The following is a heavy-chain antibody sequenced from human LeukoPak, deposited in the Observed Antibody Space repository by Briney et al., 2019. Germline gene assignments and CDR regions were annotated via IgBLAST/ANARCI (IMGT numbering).Heavy chain of an antibody. CDR1: GYTFTGYY. CDR3: ARDLQEIVVVPAAPTFDH. J-gene: IGHJ4*02. V-gene: IGHV1-2*02. Sequence: GASVKVSRKASGYTFTGYYLHWVRQAPGQGLEWMGWINPNSGGTNYAQKFQGRVTMTRDTSISTAYMEVSRLRSDDTAVYYCARDLQEIVVVPAAPTFDHWGQGTLVTVSS. CDR2: INPNSGGT. D-gene: IGHD2-2*01.